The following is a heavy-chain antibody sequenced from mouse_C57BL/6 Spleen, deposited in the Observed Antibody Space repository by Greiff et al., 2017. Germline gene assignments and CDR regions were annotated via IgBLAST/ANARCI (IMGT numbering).Heavy chain of an antibody. D-gene: IGHD2-4*01. CDR3: ARPLYYYYGDDPGWLAF. V-gene: IGHV1-81*01. J-gene: IGHJ3*01. Sequence: VQLQQSGAELARPGASVKLSCTASGYTFTSYGISWVKQRTGQGLEWIGEIYPRSGNTYYNEKFKGKATLSADKSSSTAYMELRSLTSEDSAVYFCARPLYYYYGDDPGWLAFWGKGTLVTVSA. CDR2: IYPRSGNT. CDR1: GYTFTSYG.